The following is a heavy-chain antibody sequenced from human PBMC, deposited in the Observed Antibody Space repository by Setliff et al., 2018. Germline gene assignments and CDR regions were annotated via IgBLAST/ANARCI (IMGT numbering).Heavy chain of an antibody. J-gene: IGHJ4*02. CDR1: GYSFTTYW. CDR3: ARHGNYGDYSND. D-gene: IGHD4-17*01. CDR2: VFPGDSDV. V-gene: IGHV5-51*01. Sequence: GESLKISCEGSGYSFTTYWIDWVRQMPGKGLEWMGMVFPGDSDVRYSPSFQGQVTISAANSITTAYLQWSSLKASDTAMYYCARHGNYGDYSNDWGQGTLVTVSS.